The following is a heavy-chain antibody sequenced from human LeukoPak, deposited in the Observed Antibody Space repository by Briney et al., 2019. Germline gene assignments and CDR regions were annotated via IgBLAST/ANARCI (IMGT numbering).Heavy chain of an antibody. Sequence: GGSLRLSSVASGFTFSSYWMHWVRQAPGKGLVWVSRINSDGTYTTYADSVKGRFTISRDNAKNTLYLQMNSLRAEDTAVYYCAGGNYYDMDVWGKGTTVTVSS. J-gene: IGHJ6*04. CDR3: AGGNYYDMDV. V-gene: IGHV3-74*01. CDR1: GFTFSSYW. CDR2: INSDGTYT.